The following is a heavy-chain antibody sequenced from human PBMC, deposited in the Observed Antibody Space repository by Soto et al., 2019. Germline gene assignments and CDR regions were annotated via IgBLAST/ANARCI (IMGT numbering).Heavy chain of an antibody. J-gene: IGHJ4*02. CDR2: IIPIFGTA. CDR1: GGTFSSYA. CDR3: ARGPIVDYDFWSGYYTFDY. Sequence: SVKVSCKASGGTFSSYAISWVRQAPGQGLEWMGGIIPIFGTANYAQKFQGRVTITADESTSTAYMELSSLRSEDTAVYYCARGPIVDYDFWSGYYTFDYWGQGTLVTVSS. V-gene: IGHV1-69*13. D-gene: IGHD3-3*01.